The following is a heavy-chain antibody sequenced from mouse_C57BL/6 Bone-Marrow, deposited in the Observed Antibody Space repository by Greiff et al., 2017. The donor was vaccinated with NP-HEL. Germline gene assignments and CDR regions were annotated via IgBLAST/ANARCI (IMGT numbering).Heavy chain of an antibody. D-gene: IGHD1-1*01. CDR3: VYYYGRWRDFDY. CDR1: GYTFTDYY. CDR2: INPYNGGT. Sequence: DVQLQESGPVLVKPGASVKMSCKASGYTFTDYYMNWVKQSHGKSLEWIGVINPYNGGTSYNQKFKGKATLTVDKSSSTAYMELNSLTSEDSAVYYCVYYYGRWRDFDYWGQGTTLTVSS. J-gene: IGHJ2*01. V-gene: IGHV1-19*01.